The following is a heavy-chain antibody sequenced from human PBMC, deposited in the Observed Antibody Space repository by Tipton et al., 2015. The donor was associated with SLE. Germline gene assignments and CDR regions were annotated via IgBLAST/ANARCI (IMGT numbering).Heavy chain of an antibody. CDR2: IDPSDSYT. CDR1: GYSFTSYW. Sequence: QLVQSGAEVKKPGESLRISCKGSGYSFTSYWISWVRQMPGKGLEWMGRIDPSDSYTNYSPSFQGHVTISADKSISTAYLQWSSLKASDTAMYYCARPPSGGDLRDHDAFDIWGQGTMVTVSS. CDR3: ARPPSGGDLRDHDAFDI. V-gene: IGHV5-10-1*01. J-gene: IGHJ3*02. D-gene: IGHD1-26*01.